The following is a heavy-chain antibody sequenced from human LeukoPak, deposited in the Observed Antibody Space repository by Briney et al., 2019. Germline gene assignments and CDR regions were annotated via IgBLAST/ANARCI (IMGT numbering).Heavy chain of an antibody. Sequence: PSGTLSLTCTVSGGSISSYYWTWIRQPPGKGLEWIGYIYHSGTTKYNPSLKSRVTISGDTSKNQFSLKLRSVTAADTAVYYCARSQYSYGTIHYWGQGTLVTVSS. CDR3: ARSQYSYGTIHY. CDR2: IYHSGTT. J-gene: IGHJ4*02. CDR1: GGSISSYY. V-gene: IGHV4-59*01. D-gene: IGHD5-18*01.